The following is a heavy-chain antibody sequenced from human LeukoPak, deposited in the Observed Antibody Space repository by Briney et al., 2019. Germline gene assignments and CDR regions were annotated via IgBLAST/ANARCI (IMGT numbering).Heavy chain of an antibody. V-gene: IGHV1-18*04. CDR2: VGTYTGKT. CDR1: GYTFTSYY. CDR3: ASCHCTNGVCYGECEYFQH. D-gene: IGHD2-8*01. Sequence: ASVKVSCKASGYTFTSYYMHWVRQAPGQGLEWMGWVGTYTGKTNYAQNLQGRVTMTTDTSTRTAYMELGSLRSDDTAVYYCASCHCTNGVCYGECEYFQHWGQGTLVTVSS. J-gene: IGHJ1*01.